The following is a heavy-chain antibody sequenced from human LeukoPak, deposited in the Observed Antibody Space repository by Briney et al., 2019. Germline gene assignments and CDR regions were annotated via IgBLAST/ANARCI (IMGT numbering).Heavy chain of an antibody. D-gene: IGHD3-22*01. CDR3: AREDVPAEYYYDSSGYYPSDWFDP. CDR1: GGSISSYY. J-gene: IGHJ5*02. CDR2: IYTSGST. V-gene: IGHV4-4*07. Sequence: SETLSLTCTVSGGSISSYYWSWIRQPAGKGLEWLGRIYTSGSTNYNPSLKSRVTISVDKSKNQFSLKLSSVTAADTAVYYCAREDVPAEYYYDSSGYYPSDWFDPWGQGTLVTVSS.